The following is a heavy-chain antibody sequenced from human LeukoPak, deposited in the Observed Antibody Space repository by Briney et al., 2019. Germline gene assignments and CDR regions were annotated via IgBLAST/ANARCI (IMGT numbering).Heavy chain of an antibody. CDR3: ARSRRTYYYYYYMDV. J-gene: IGHJ6*03. CDR2: IYHSGST. CDR1: GYSISSGYF. Sequence: SETLSLTCTVSGYSISSGYFWGWIRQPPGKGLECIGTIYHSGSTYYNPSLKSRVTISVDTSKNQFSLKLSSVTAADTAVYYCARSRRTYYYYYYMDVWGKGTTVTISS. V-gene: IGHV4-38-2*02.